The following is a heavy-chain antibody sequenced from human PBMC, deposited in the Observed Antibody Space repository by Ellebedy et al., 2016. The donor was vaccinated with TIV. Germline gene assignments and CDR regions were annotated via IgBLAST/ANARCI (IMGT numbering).Heavy chain of an antibody. V-gene: IGHV4-39*01. CDR1: GGSFSGYY. D-gene: IGHD5-24*01. CDR2: IYYSGST. CDR3: ARRKSNNPKPRWLQLPGRRETQIDY. Sequence: MPSETLSLTCAVYGGSFSGYYWGWIRQPPGKGLEWIGSIYYSGSTYYNPSLKSRVTISVDTSKNQFSLKLSSVTAADTAVYYCARRKSNNPKPRWLQLPGRRETQIDYWGQGTLVTVSS. J-gene: IGHJ4*02.